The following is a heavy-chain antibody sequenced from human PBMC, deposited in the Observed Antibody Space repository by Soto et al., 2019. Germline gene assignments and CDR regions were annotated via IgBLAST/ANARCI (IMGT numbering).Heavy chain of an antibody. CDR1: GGSISSSIYY. CDR3: ARHSRLYDSSGYAPNDAFDI. V-gene: IGHV4-39*01. Sequence: PSETLSLTCTVSGGSISSSIYYWGWIRQPPGKVLEWIGSIYYSGSTYYNPSLKSRVTISVDTSKNQFSLKLSSVTAADTAVYYCARHSRLYDSSGYAPNDAFDIWGQGTMVTVSS. D-gene: IGHD3-22*01. J-gene: IGHJ3*02. CDR2: IYYSGST.